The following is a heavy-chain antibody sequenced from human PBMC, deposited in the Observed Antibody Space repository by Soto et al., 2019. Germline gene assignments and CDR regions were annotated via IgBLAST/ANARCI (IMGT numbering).Heavy chain of an antibody. Sequence: SVKVSCKASGGTFSSYAISWVRQAPGQGLEWMGGIIPIFGTANYAQKFQGRVTITADESTSTAYMELSGLRSEDTAVYYCARAVAVAADFDYWGQGTLVTVSS. D-gene: IGHD6-19*01. CDR2: IIPIFGTA. CDR3: ARAVAVAADFDY. CDR1: GGTFSSYA. J-gene: IGHJ4*02. V-gene: IGHV1-69*13.